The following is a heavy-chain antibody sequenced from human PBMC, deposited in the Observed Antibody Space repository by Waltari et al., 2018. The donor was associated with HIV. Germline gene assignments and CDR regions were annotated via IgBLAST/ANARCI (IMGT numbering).Heavy chain of an antibody. CDR2: VYTGGSA. Sequence: QVQLQESGPGLVKPSQTLSLTCTVSGGSINSGRYYWSWIRQPAGKVLEWIGRVYTGGSAYYNPFLKSRVTISVDTSKNQFSLRLSSVTAADTAVYYCARVGGRCSNGVCYGWFDPWGQGTLVTVSS. CDR3: ARVGGRCSNGVCYGWFDP. J-gene: IGHJ5*02. CDR1: GGSINSGRYY. D-gene: IGHD2-8*01. V-gene: IGHV4-61*02.